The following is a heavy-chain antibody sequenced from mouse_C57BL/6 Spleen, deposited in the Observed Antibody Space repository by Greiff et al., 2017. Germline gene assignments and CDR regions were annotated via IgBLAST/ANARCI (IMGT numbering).Heavy chain of an antibody. J-gene: IGHJ3*01. Sequence: QVQLQQPGAELVKPGASVKMSCKASGYTFTSYWITWVKQRPGQGLEWIGDIYPGSGSTNYNEKFKSKATLTVDTSSRTAYMQLSSLTSEDSAVYYCATGSTVVATPFAYWGQGTLVTVSA. CDR2: IYPGSGST. CDR3: ATGSTVVATPFAY. CDR1: GYTFTSYW. V-gene: IGHV1-55*01. D-gene: IGHD1-1*01.